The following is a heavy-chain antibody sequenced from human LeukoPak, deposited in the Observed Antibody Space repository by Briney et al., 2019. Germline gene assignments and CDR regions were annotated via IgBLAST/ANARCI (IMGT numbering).Heavy chain of an antibody. D-gene: IGHD6-19*01. J-gene: IGHJ4*02. CDR3: ARGGSSGWFLKTDY. Sequence: GGSLRLSCAASGFTFSSYAMHWVRQAPGKGLEWVAVISYDGSNKYYADSVKGRFTISRDNSKNTLYLQMNSLRAEDTAVYYCARGGSSGWFLKTDYWGQGTLVTVSS. CDR2: ISYDGSNK. CDR1: GFTFSSYA. V-gene: IGHV3-30-3*01.